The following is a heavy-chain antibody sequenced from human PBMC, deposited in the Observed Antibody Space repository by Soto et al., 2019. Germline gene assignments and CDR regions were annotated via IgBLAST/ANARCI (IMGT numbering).Heavy chain of an antibody. V-gene: IGHV3-30*18. D-gene: IGHD3-3*01. J-gene: IGHJ4*02. CDR2: ISYDGSNK. Sequence: GGSLRLSCAASGFTFSSYGMHWVRQAPGKGLEWVAVISYDGSNKYYADSVKGRFTISRDNSKNTLYLQMNSLRAEDTAVYYCAKDQGGFGVVIYYFDYWGQGTLVTVSS. CDR1: GFTFSSYG. CDR3: AKDQGGFGVVIYYFDY.